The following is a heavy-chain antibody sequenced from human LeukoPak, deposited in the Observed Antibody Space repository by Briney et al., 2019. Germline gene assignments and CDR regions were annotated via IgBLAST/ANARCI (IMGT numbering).Heavy chain of an antibody. D-gene: IGHD6-19*01. J-gene: IGHJ4*02. V-gene: IGHV4-34*01. CDR3: ARGIGLGWYEEYYFDC. CDR1: GGSFSGYY. Sequence: SETLSLTCAVYGGSFSGYYWSWIRQPPGKGLEWIGEINHSGSTNYNPSLKSRVTISVDTSKNQFSLKLSSVTAADTAVYYCARGIGLGWYEEYYFDCWGQGTLVTVSS. CDR2: INHSGST.